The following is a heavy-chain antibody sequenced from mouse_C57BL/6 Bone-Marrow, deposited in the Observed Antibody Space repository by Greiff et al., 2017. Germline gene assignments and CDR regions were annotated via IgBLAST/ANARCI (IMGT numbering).Heavy chain of an antibody. CDR2: ISSGGSYT. D-gene: IGHD1-1*01. V-gene: IGHV5-6*02. J-gene: IGHJ1*03. CDR1: GFNFSSYG. Sequence: EVKLVESGGDLVKPGGSLKLSCAASGFNFSSYGMSWVRQTPDKRLEWVATISSGGSYTYYPDSVKGRFTISRDNAKNTLYLQMSSLKSEDTAMYYWTVVATNWYCDVWGTGTTVTVSS. CDR3: TVVATNWYCDV.